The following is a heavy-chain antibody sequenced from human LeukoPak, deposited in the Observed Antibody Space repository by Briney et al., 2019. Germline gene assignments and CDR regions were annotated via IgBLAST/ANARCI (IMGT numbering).Heavy chain of an antibody. CDR3: ARLYDFWSGYCPHFDY. CDR2: ISGNNGNT. D-gene: IGHD3-3*01. J-gene: IGHJ4*02. V-gene: IGHV1-18*01. CDR1: GYTFTTHG. Sequence: ASVKVSCKASGYTFTTHGISWVRQAPGQGPEWMGWISGNNGNTHYAQKFQGRVTMTTETSTSTAYMELKSLRSDDTAVYYCARLYDFWSGYCPHFDYWGQGTLVTVSS.